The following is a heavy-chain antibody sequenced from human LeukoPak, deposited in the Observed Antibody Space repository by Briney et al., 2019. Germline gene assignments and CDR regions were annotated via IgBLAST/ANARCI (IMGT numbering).Heavy chain of an antibody. CDR3: ARDDGYSADY. Sequence: SETLSLTFTVSGGSIRGGGYYWSWIRQHPGEGLEGIGYIYYSGSTYYNPSLKSRVTISIDRPKNQFSLQLTSVTAADTAVYYCARDDGYSADYWGQGTLVTVSS. V-gene: IGHV4-31*03. J-gene: IGHJ4*02. CDR1: GGSIRGGGYY. CDR2: IYYSGST. D-gene: IGHD4-11*01.